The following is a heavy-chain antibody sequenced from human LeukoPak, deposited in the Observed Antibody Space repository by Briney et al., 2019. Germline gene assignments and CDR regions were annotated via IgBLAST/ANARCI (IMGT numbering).Heavy chain of an antibody. J-gene: IGHJ4*02. CDR1: GYTFISYG. Sequence: GASVKVSCKASGYTFISYGISWVRQAPGQGLEWMGWINPNSGGTNYAQKSQGWVTMTRDTSISTAYMELSRLRSDDTAVYYCARAGRTGTPVGGLGYWGQGTLVTVSS. CDR2: INPNSGGT. D-gene: IGHD1-1*01. V-gene: IGHV1-2*04. CDR3: ARAGRTGTPVGGLGY.